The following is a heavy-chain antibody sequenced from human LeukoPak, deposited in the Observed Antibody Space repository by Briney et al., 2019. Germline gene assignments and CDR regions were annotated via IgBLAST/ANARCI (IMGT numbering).Heavy chain of an antibody. Sequence: GGSLRLSCAASGFAFSSYAMSWVRRAPGKGLEWVGRIKSKTDGRTTDYAAPVKGRFTISRDDSKNTLYLQMNSLKTEDTAVYYCTWFGIPGGWGQGTLVTVSS. CDR2: IKSKTDGRTT. V-gene: IGHV3-15*01. J-gene: IGHJ4*02. CDR1: GFAFSSYA. CDR3: TWFGIPGG. D-gene: IGHD3-10*01.